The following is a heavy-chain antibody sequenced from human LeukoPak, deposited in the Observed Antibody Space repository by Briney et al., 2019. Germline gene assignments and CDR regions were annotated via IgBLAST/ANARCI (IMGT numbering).Heavy chain of an antibody. CDR2: ISSGSSYI. CDR3: ARGDKYWYFDL. V-gene: IGHV3-21*04. Sequence: GGSLRLSCAASGFTFSSYSMNWVRQAPGKGLEWVSSISSGSSYIYYADSVKGRFTISRDNAKNSLYLQMNSLRAEDTAVYYCARGDKYWYFDLWGRGTLVTVSS. J-gene: IGHJ2*01. CDR1: GFTFSSYS.